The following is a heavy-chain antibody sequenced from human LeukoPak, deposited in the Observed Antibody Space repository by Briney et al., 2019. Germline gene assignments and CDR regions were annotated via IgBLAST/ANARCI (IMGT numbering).Heavy chain of an antibody. V-gene: IGHV3-30*18. CDR3: AKDGGYSSSWYSYYFDY. D-gene: IGHD6-13*01. J-gene: IGHJ4*02. CDR1: GFTFSSYG. CDR2: ISYDGSNK. Sequence: GGSLRLSCAASGFTFSSYGMHWVRQAPGKGLEWVAVISYDGSNKYYADSVKGRFTISRDNSKNTLYLQMNSLRAEDTAVYYCAKDGGYSSSWYSYYFDYWGQGTLVTVSS.